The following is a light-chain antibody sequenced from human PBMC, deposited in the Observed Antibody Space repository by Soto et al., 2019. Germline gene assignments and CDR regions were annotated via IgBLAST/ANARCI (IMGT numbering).Light chain of an antibody. CDR2: AAS. CDR3: QQSYSTPWT. J-gene: IGKJ1*01. Sequence: DIQMTQSPSSLSASVGDRVTITCRASQSISSYLNWYQQKPGKAPKLLIYAASSLQSGVPPRFSGSGSGTDFTLTISSLQPEDFAIYYCQQSYSTPWTFGQGTKVEIK. V-gene: IGKV1-39*01. CDR1: QSISSY.